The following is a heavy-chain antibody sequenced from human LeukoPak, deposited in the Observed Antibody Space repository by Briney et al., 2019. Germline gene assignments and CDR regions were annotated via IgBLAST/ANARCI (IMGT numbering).Heavy chain of an antibody. CDR3: ARAGRTVTDY. J-gene: IGHJ4*02. D-gene: IGHD4-17*01. Sequence: EWMGWINPNSGGTHYARKFQGRVTMTRDTSISTAYMELSRLRSDDTAVYYCARAGRTVTDYWGQGTLVTVSS. CDR2: INPNSGGT. V-gene: IGHV1-2*02.